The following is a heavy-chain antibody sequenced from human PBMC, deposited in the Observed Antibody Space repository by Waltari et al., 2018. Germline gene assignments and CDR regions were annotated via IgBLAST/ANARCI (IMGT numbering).Heavy chain of an antibody. J-gene: IGHJ4*02. V-gene: IGHV4-34*01. CDR1: GGSFSGYY. Sequence: QVQLQQWGAGLLKPSETLSLTCAVYGGSFSGYYWSWIRQPPGKGLEWIGEINHSGSTNYNPSLQRRVTISVDTAKNQLSLKLSSVTAADTAVYYCARGRTPGRAAAGTLGRYYFDYWGQGTLVTVSS. CDR2: INHSGST. D-gene: IGHD6-13*01. CDR3: ARGRTPGRAAAGTLGRYYFDY.